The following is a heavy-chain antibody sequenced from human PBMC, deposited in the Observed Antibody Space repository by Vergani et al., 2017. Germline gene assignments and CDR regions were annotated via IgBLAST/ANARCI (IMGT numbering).Heavy chain of an antibody. D-gene: IGHD6-13*01. CDR2: INPNSGGT. CDR1: GYTFTGYY. Sequence: QVQLVQSGAEVKKPGASVKVSCKASGYTFTGYYMHWVRQAPGQGLEWMGWINPNSGGTNYAQKFQGRVTMTRDTSISTACMELSRLRSDDTAVYYCARDGSSSWPYYYYYMDVWGKGTTVTVSS. CDR3: ARDGSSSWPYYYYYMDV. J-gene: IGHJ6*03. V-gene: IGHV1-2*02.